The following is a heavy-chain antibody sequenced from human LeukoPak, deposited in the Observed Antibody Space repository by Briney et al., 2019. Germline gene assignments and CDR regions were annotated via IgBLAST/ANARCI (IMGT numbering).Heavy chain of an antibody. CDR2: IKEDGTQT. V-gene: IGHV3-7*01. J-gene: IGHJ4*02. CDR3: VRGGWELDY. CDR1: GFSFQYYW. Sequence: QSGGSLRLSCAASGFSFQYYWMAWVRQAPGMGLEWVAHIKEDGTQTFYVNSARGRFTISKDDARNALYLQVNSLRDEDTAIYYCVRGGWELDYWGQGTLVIVSS. D-gene: IGHD4-23*01.